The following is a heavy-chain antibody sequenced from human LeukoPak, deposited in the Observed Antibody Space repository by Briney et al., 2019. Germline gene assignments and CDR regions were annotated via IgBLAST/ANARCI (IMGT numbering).Heavy chain of an antibody. CDR3: ARLVSPIRRSGQRYGMDV. CDR1: GASVSSYY. Sequence: SETLSLTCTVSGASVSSYYWSWIRQPPGRGLEWIGYLSHSGSSDSNPSLKSRVTILVDTSKNQFSLKLSSVTAADTAVYYCARLVSPIRRSGQRYGMDVWGQGTTVTVSS. D-gene: IGHD3-3*01. CDR2: LSHSGSS. V-gene: IGHV4-59*02. J-gene: IGHJ6*02.